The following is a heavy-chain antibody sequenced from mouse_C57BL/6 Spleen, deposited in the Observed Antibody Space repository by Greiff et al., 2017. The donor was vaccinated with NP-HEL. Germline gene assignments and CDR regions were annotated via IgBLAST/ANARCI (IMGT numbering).Heavy chain of an antibody. CDR2: INYDGSST. Sequence: DVQLVESEGGLVQPGSSMKLSCTASGFTFSDYYMAWVRQVPEKGLEWVANINYDGSSTYYLDSLKSRFIISRDNAKNILYLQMSSLKSEDTATYYCARDRGYGNSYAMDYWGQGTSVTVSS. J-gene: IGHJ4*01. CDR3: ARDRGYGNSYAMDY. CDR1: GFTFSDYY. D-gene: IGHD2-1*01. V-gene: IGHV5-16*01.